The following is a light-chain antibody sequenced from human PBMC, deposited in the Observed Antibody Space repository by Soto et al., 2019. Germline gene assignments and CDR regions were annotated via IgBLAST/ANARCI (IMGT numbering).Light chain of an antibody. CDR1: QSISNY. V-gene: IGKV1-5*03. CDR2: KAS. Sequence: DIQMTQSPSNLSASVGDRVTIACRARQSISNYLAWYQQKPGKAPKLLIYKASSLESGVPSRFSGSGSGTEFTLTICSLQLDDFATYYCQQYNSYSWTFGQGTKVEIK. CDR3: QQYNSYSWT. J-gene: IGKJ1*01.